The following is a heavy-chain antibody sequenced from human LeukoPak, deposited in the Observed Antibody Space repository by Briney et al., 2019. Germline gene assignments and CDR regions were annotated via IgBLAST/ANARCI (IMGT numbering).Heavy chain of an antibody. CDR3: ARDLEYTSSSANWFDP. CDR1: GGSIGSYY. Sequence: PSETLALTCTVPGGSIGSYYWSWIRQPAGKGLEWIGRSYTSGSTNYNPSLTSRVTMSVDTSKNQFSLKLSSVAAADTAVYYCARDLEYTSSSANWFDPWGQGTLVTVSS. J-gene: IGHJ5*02. D-gene: IGHD6-6*01. V-gene: IGHV4-4*07. CDR2: SYTSGST.